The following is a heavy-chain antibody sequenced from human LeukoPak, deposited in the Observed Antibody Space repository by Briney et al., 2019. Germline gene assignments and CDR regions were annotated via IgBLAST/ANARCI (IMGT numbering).Heavy chain of an antibody. CDR2: IYYSGST. V-gene: IGHV4-59*08. CDR3: ARADSSGWYNNY. Sequence: SETLSLTCTVSGGSISSYYWSWIRQPPGKGLEWIGYIYYSGSTNYNPSLKSRVTISVDTSKNQFSLKLSSVTAADTAVYYCARADSSGWYNNYWGQGTLVTVSS. J-gene: IGHJ4*02. D-gene: IGHD6-19*01. CDR1: GGSISSYY.